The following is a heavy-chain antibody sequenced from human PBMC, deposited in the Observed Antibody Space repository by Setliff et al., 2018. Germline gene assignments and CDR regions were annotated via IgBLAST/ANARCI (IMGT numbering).Heavy chain of an antibody. D-gene: IGHD1-26*01. V-gene: IGHV3-30*02. CDR2: IQHDGENK. J-gene: IGHJ4*02. Sequence: GGSLRLSCAASGFTFSKYWMHWVRQAPGKGLEWVAFIQHDGENKFYADSVKGRLAVSRDNSKNSLYLQMNSLRAEDTAVYYCARDRQRYRFYYFDYWGQGTLVTVSS. CDR1: GFTFSKYW. CDR3: ARDRQRYRFYYFDY.